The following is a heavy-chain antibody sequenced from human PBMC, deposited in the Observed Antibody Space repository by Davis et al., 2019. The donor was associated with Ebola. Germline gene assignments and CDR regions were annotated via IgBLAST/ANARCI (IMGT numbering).Heavy chain of an antibody. CDR3: AKDNRNIWSEV. V-gene: IGHV3-23*01. J-gene: IGHJ3*01. D-gene: IGHD2/OR15-2a*01. CDR2: LGLSGDT. CDR1: GFVFSSYV. Sequence: PGGSLRLSCVASGFVFSSYVMSWVRRAPGKGLEWVSTLGLSGDTYYADSVKGRFTISRDNSKNTLHLQMNSLRVEDTAIYYCAKDNRNIWSEVWGQGTMVTVSS.